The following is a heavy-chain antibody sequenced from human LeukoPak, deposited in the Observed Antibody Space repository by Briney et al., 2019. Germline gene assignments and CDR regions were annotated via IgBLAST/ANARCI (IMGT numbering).Heavy chain of an antibody. D-gene: IGHD3-22*01. J-gene: IGHJ3*02. CDR2: IKQDGSEK. Sequence: GGSLRLSCAASGFTFSSYWMSWVRQAPGKGLEWVANIKQDGSEKYYVDSVKGRFTISRDNAKNSLYLQMNSLRAEDTAVYYCATDLTMIVVANSRNDAFDIWGQGTMVTVSS. CDR1: GFTFSSYW. CDR3: ATDLTMIVVANSRNDAFDI. V-gene: IGHV3-7*01.